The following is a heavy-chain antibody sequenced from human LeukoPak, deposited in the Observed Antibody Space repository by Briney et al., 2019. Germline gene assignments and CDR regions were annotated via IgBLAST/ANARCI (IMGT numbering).Heavy chain of an antibody. CDR2: ISYDGNNK. Sequence: GGSLRLSCAASGFTFSSYAMHWVRQAPGKGLEWVAVISYDGNNKFYADSVKGRFTISRDNSKHTLYLQMNSLRSEDTAVYCCARDIRGAGTLAFDYWGQGTLVTVSS. J-gene: IGHJ4*02. CDR1: GFTFSSYA. D-gene: IGHD1-1*01. CDR3: ARDIRGAGTLAFDY. V-gene: IGHV3-30*04.